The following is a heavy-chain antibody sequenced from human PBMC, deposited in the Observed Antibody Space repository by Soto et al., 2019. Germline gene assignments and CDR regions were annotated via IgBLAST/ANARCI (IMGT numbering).Heavy chain of an antibody. V-gene: IGHV1-3*05. J-gene: IGHJ4*02. D-gene: IGHD5-12*01. Sequence: QVQLVQSGAEEKKPGASVKVSCKASGYTFTNYAMHWVRQAPGQRLEWMGWINAGNGNTKYSQKFEGRVTITRDTSASTAYMELSSLRSEDTAVYCCARVSGYYWLDYWGQGTLVTVSS. CDR1: GYTFTNYA. CDR2: INAGNGNT. CDR3: ARVSGYYWLDY.